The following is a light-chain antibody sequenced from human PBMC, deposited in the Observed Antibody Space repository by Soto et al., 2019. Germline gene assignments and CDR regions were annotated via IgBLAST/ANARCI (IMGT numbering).Light chain of an antibody. V-gene: IGLV2-8*01. CDR1: SSDVGSYDY. CDR2: EVN. J-gene: IGLJ2*01. Sequence: QSVLTQPPSASGSPGQSVTISCTGTSSDVGSYDYVSWYQQHPGKAPKLMIYEVNKRPSGVPDRFSGSKSGNTASLTVPGLQPEDAADYYCSSYGGIHTLVF. CDR3: SSYGGIHTLV.